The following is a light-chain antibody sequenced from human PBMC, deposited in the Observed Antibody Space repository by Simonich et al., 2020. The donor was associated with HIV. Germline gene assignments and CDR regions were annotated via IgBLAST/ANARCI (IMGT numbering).Light chain of an antibody. CDR1: SNDIGGYNY. CDR2: DVT. CDR3: SSYTSSSTLV. Sequence: QSALTQPASVSGSPGQSITVSCTGTSNDIGGYNYVSWYQRPPGKAPRLIIYDVTKRPSGVANRFSGSKSGNTASLTISGLQAEDEADYYCSSYTSSSTLVFGGGTKLTVL. V-gene: IGLV2-14*01. J-gene: IGLJ2*01.